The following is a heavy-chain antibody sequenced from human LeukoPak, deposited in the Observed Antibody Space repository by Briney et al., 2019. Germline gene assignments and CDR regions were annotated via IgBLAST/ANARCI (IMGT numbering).Heavy chain of an antibody. CDR1: GFTFSSYS. D-gene: IGHD3-10*01. CDR3: AKDLTSEFEPTFDY. J-gene: IGHJ4*02. CDR2: ISSSSRYI. Sequence: PGGSLRLSCAASGFTFSSYSLNWVRQAPGKGLEWVSSISSSSRYIYYADSVKGRFTISRDNAKNSVYMQMNNLRAEDTAVYYCAKDLTSEFEPTFDYWGQGTLVTVSS. V-gene: IGHV3-21*01.